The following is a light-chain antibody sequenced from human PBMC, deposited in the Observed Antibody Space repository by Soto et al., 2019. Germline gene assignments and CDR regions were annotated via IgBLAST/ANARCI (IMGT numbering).Light chain of an antibody. Sequence: QSALTQPASVSGSPGQSITISCTGTSSDVGGYNYVSWYQQHPGKAPKLMIYDVRNRPSGVSNRFSGSKSGNTASLTISGLQAEDDADYYCSSYTSSSTLAVFGGGTQLTVL. CDR1: SSDVGGYNY. V-gene: IGLV2-14*01. CDR2: DVR. CDR3: SSYTSSSTLAV. J-gene: IGLJ7*01.